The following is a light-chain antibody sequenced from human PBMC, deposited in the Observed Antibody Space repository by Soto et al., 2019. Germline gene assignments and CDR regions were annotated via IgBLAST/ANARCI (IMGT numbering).Light chain of an antibody. V-gene: IGLV2-14*01. Sequence: QSVLTQPASVSGSPGQSITISCTGTSSDVGGYNYVSWYQQHTGKAPKLMIYEVSNRPSGVSNRFSGSKSGNTASLTISGLQAEDEADYYCSSYTSSSPHVVFGGGTKLTFL. CDR2: EVS. CDR3: SSYTSSSPHVV. CDR1: SSDVGGYNY. J-gene: IGLJ2*01.